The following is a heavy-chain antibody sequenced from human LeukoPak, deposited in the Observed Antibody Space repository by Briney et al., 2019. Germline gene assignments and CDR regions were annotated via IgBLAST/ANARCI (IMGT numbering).Heavy chain of an antibody. CDR1: GFTFSSYA. CDR2: ISSSSTYI. V-gene: IGHV3-21*01. CDR3: ARGQGVYASGSYPFDD. D-gene: IGHD3-10*01. Sequence: PGGSLRLSCAASGFTFSSYAMSWVRQAPGKGLEWVSSISSSSTYIFYADSVKGRLTISRDYAKNSLYLQMNSLRAEDTAVYFCARGQGVYASGSYPFDDWGQGTQVTVSS. J-gene: IGHJ4*02.